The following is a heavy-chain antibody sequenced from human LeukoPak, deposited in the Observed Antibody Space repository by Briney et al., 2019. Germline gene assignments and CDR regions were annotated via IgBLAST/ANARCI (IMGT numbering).Heavy chain of an antibody. D-gene: IGHD6-13*01. V-gene: IGHV1-69*04. CDR2: IIPILGIA. CDR3: AREAGQDAFDI. CDR1: GGTFSSYT. J-gene: IGHJ3*02. Sequence: SVEVSCKASGGTFSSYTISWVRQAPGQGLEWMGRIIPILGIANYAQKFQGRVTITADKSTSTAYMELSSLRSEDTAVYYCAREAGQDAFDIWGQGTMVTVSS.